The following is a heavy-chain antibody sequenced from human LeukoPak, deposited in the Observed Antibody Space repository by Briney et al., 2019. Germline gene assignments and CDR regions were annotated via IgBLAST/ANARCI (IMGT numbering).Heavy chain of an antibody. CDR1: GYTFTGYY. CDR2: INPNSGGT. J-gene: IGHJ3*02. CDR3: AREAVYCSGGSCDDAFDI. D-gene: IGHD2-15*01. V-gene: IGHV1-2*06. Sequence: ASVKVSCKASGYTFTGYYMYWVRQAPGQGLEWMGRINPNSGGTNYAQKFQGRVTMTGDTSISTAYMELSRLRSDDTAVYYCAREAVYCSGGSCDDAFDIWGQGTMVTVSS.